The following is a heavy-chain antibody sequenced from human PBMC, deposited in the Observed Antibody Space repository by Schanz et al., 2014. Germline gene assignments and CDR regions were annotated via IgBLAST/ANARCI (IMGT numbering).Heavy chain of an antibody. D-gene: IGHD3-9*01. CDR3: AKHVRSLTGNDY. CDR1: GFGFDDYA. CDR2: IKHDGDEK. Sequence: EVQLVESGGGVVRPGGSLRLSCAASGFGFDDYAMSWVRQAPGKGLEWVANIKHDGDEKDYVDSVKGRFTISRDNARNSLYLQLNSLRDGDTAVYYCAKHVRSLTGNDYWGQGTLXTVSS. J-gene: IGHJ4*02. V-gene: IGHV3-7*03.